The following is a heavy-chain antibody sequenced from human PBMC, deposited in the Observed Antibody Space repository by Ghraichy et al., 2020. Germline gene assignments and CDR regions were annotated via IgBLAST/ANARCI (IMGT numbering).Heavy chain of an antibody. CDR2: IGRIDDT. Sequence: GGSLRLSCAASGFSFRSFDFHWVRLRPGKSLEWVSAIGRIDDTYYSDSVKGRFTISREDVKGSLYLQMNNLRVDDTAVYYCARELTTVTYDGLDMWGQGTVVTVSS. CDR1: GFSFRSFD. D-gene: IGHD4-17*01. CDR3: ARELTTVTYDGLDM. J-gene: IGHJ3*02. V-gene: IGHV3-13*01.